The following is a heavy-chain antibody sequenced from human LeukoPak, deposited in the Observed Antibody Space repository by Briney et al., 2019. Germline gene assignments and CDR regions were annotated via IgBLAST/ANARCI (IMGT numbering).Heavy chain of an antibody. CDR2: ISGSGGNT. D-gene: IGHD4-23*01. V-gene: IGHV3-23*01. CDR1: GFTFSSYA. Sequence: GGSLRLSCAASGFTFSSYAMSWVRQAPGKGLEWVSAISGSGGNTYYADSVKGRFTISRDNSKNTLYLQMNSLRAEDTAVYYCARRGDGGRSFDYWGQGTLVTVSS. J-gene: IGHJ4*02. CDR3: ARRGDGGRSFDY.